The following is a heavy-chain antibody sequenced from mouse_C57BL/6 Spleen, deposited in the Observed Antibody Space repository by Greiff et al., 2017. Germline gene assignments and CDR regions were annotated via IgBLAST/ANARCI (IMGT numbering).Heavy chain of an antibody. CDR3: ARDYYYGSSPHWYFDV. CDR2: INPNYGTT. J-gene: IGHJ1*03. D-gene: IGHD1-1*01. Sequence: VQLKQSGPELLKPGASVTISCKASGYSFTDYNMNWVKQSNGKSLEWIGVINPNYGTTSYNQKFKGKATLTVDQSSSTAYMQLNSLTSEDSAVYYCARDYYYGSSPHWYFDVWGTGTTVTVSS. V-gene: IGHV1-39*01. CDR1: GYSFTDYN.